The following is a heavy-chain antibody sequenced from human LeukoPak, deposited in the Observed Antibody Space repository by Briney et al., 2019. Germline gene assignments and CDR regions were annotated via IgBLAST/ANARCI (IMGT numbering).Heavy chain of an antibody. J-gene: IGHJ4*02. CDR1: GDSVSSNSAA. Sequence: SQTLSLTCGISGDSVSSNSAAWNWIRQCPSRGLEWLGRTYYRSKWFINYAPFVKSRIIINPDTPKNQVSLQLNSVTPEDTAVYYCTRSDCSSGRCPGFDNWGQGTLVTVSS. CDR3: TRSDCSSGRCPGFDN. D-gene: IGHD6-19*01. V-gene: IGHV6-1*01. CDR2: TYYRSKWFI.